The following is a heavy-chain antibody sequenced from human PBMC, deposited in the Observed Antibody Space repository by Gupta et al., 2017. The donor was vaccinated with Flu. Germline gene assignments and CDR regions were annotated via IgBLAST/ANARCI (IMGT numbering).Heavy chain of an antibody. J-gene: IGHJ6*03. D-gene: IGHD1-26*01. CDR3: ARVGMVGGSYYYMDV. V-gene: IGHV3-33*01. CDR2: IWFDGSHK. CDR1: GFTFSSHG. Sequence: QVQLVESGGGVVQPGRSLRLSCSASGFTFSSHGMPWVRQAPGRGLEWVAVIWFDGSHKFYADSVKGRFTISRDNSKNTLYLQMNSLRAEDTAQYYCARVGMVGGSYYYMDVWGKGTTVTVSS.